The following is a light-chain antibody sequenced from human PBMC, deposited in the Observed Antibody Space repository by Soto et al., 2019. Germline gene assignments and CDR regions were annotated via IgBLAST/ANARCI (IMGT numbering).Light chain of an antibody. V-gene: IGKV4-1*01. Sequence: DIVMTQSPDSLAVSLGERATINCKSSQSVLYSPNNKNYLAWYQQKPGQPPKLLFYWASTRESGVPDRFSGSGSGTDFTLTISSLQAEDVAVYYCQQYYQPPQTFGQGTKVEIK. CDR2: WAS. CDR3: QQYYQPPQT. CDR1: QSVLYSPNNKNY. J-gene: IGKJ1*01.